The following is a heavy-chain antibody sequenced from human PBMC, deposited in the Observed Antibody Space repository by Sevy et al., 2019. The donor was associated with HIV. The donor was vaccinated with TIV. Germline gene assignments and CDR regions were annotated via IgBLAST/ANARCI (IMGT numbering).Heavy chain of an antibody. V-gene: IGHV3-33*01. J-gene: IGHJ5*01. Sequence: GGSLRLSCVASGFTFRSFSMHWVRQAPGKGLEWVAAIWYDGRTEPYADSVQGRFIISRDNSKKTLYLQMNSLRDEDTAIYYFGRDAARVIVPTAGFDSWGQGTLVTVSS. CDR3: GRDAARVIVPTAGFDS. CDR2: IWYDGRTE. D-gene: IGHD1-1*01. CDR1: GFTFRSFS.